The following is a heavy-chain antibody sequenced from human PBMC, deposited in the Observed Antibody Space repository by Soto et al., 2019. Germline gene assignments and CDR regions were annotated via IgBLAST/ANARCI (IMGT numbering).Heavy chain of an antibody. J-gene: IGHJ4*02. V-gene: IGHV3-23*01. D-gene: IGHD6-19*01. Sequence: GGSLSLSCAASGFTFSSYAMSWVRQAPGKGLEWVSAISGSGGSTYYADSVKGRFTISRDNSKNTLYLQMNSLRAEDTAVYYCAKVPSSGWYFDYWGQGTLVTVSS. CDR1: GFTFSSYA. CDR2: ISGSGGST. CDR3: AKVPSSGWYFDY.